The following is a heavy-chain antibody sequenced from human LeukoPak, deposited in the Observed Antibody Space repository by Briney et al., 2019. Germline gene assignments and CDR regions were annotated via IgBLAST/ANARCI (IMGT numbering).Heavy chain of an antibody. J-gene: IGHJ4*02. Sequence: GGPLRLSCAASGFPFSNSGMNWVRQAPGQGLEWVANINQDGSEKYYLDSAKGRFTISRDNARNSLYLQVNSLRAEDTAVYYCARGGTSGYSSTRHFWGGNYYFDYWGQGSLVTVSS. CDR2: INQDGSEK. CDR1: GFPFSNSG. CDR3: ARGGTSGYSSTRHFWGGNYYFDY. V-gene: IGHV3-7*01. D-gene: IGHD2-2*01.